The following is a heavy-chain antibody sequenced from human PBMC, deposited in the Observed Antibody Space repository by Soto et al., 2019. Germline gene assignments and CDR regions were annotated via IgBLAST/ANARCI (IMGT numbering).Heavy chain of an antibody. D-gene: IGHD3-10*01. CDR1: VGSINIGDYY. J-gene: IGHJ6*01. CDR3: ARDRYYGSGTYYNFYSGMDV. Sequence: SETLSLTCTVSVGSINIGDYYWTWVRQPPGKGLEWIGNIFHSGSTYYTPSLQSRVTISLDTSKNHFSLKLSSVTPADTAVYYCARDRYYGSGTYYNFYSGMDVWGQGTTVTVSS. CDR2: IFHSGST. V-gene: IGHV4-30-4*08.